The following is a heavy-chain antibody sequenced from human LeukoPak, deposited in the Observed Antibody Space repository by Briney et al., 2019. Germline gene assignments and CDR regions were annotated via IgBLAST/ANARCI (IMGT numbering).Heavy chain of an antibody. J-gene: IGHJ4*02. CDR1: GFTFSTSW. CDR3: ARDAGWGYYDL. Sequence: GGSLRLSCVASGFTFSTSWVTWVRQAPGTGLEWVANIDKHGNGKYYVDSVKGRLAISRDYASNSVFLQMDSLRAEDTSVYYCARDAGWGYYDLWGQGTPVTVSS. V-gene: IGHV3-7*01. D-gene: IGHD1-26*01. CDR2: IDKHGNGK.